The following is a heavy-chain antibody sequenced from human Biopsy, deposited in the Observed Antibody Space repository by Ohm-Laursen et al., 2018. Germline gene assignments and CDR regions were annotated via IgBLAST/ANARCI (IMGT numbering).Heavy chain of an antibody. CDR3: ARSRGNSGIATIYYYGMDV. J-gene: IGHJ6*02. CDR2: ISSSSDNI. CDR1: GFPFSTYA. Sequence: SLRLSCAASGFPFSTYAMSWVRQTPGKGLEWVSTISSSSDNIYYVDSVKGRFTISRDNAKNSLYLQMNSLRAEDTAVYYCARSRGNSGIATIYYYGMDVWGQGTTVTVS. V-gene: IGHV3-21*01. D-gene: IGHD3-10*01.